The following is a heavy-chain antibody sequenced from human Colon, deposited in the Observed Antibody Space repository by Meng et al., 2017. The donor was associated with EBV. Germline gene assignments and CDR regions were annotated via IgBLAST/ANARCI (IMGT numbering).Heavy chain of an antibody. J-gene: IGHJ4*02. D-gene: IGHD1-26*01. CDR1: GGSFSGYY. Sequence: VAGLLNHAQTQSLPGAVDGGSFSGYYCSWIRQPPAKRLEWIGKSNHSGSTNYNPSLKSRVTISVDTSKKQFSLKLSSVTAADTAVYYCSRGPGGSYYLYYFDYWCQGTLVTVSS. V-gene: IGHV4-34*01. CDR2: SNHSGST. CDR3: SRGPGGSYYLYYFDY.